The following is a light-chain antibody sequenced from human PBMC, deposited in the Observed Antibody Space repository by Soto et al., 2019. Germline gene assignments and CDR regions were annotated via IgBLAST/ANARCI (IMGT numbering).Light chain of an antibody. Sequence: IQMTQSPSTLSASVGDRVTLTCRASQSINAWLAWYQQKPGKAPKLLIYDASSLQSGVPSRFSGSGSGTEVTRTISGLQHDDVATYYCQHYTIYSPWTFGQGTKVEIK. CDR1: QSINAW. J-gene: IGKJ1*01. CDR2: DAS. CDR3: QHYTIYSPWT. V-gene: IGKV1-5*01.